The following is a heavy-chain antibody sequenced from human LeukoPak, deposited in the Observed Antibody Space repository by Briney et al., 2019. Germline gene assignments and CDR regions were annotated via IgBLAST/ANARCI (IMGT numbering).Heavy chain of an antibody. CDR1: GFSVSSSY. D-gene: IGHD2-21*01. CDR3: AREVVSIPSYFDS. J-gene: IGHJ4*02. V-gene: IGHV3-53*01. CDR2: FYRGDST. Sequence: GGSLRLSCAASGFSVSSSYMYWVRQAPGKGLEWVSFFYRGDSTYYAESVRGRFTISRDNSKNTLYLLMNSLIPEDTAVYYCAREVVSIPSYFDSWGRGTLVTVSS.